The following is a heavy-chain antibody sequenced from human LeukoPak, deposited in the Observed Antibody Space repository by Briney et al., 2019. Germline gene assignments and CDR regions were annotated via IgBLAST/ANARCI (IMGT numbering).Heavy chain of an antibody. CDR3: ARDGGSYLYYYYYYGMDV. Sequence: ASVKVSCKASGYTFTSYGISWVGQALGQGLEWMGWISAYNGNTNYAQKLQGRVTMTTDTSTSTAYMELRSLRSDDTAVYYCARDGGSYLYYYYYYGMDVWGQGTTVTVSS. V-gene: IGHV1-18*01. CDR1: GYTFTSYG. CDR2: ISAYNGNT. D-gene: IGHD1-26*01. J-gene: IGHJ6*02.